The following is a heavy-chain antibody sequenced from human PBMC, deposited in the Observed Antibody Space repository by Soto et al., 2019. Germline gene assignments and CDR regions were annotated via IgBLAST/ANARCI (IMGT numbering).Heavy chain of an antibody. CDR1: GYTFTSYG. D-gene: IGHD5-18*01. V-gene: IGHV1-18*04. CDR3: ARDEDTADPSFYGMDV. Sequence: QVQLVQSGAEVKKPGASVKVSCKASGYTFTSYGISWVRQAPGQGLEWMGWISAYNGNTNYAQKLQGRVTMTTDTSTSTAYVELRSLRSDDTAVYYCARDEDTADPSFYGMDVWGQGTTVTVSS. CDR2: ISAYNGNT. J-gene: IGHJ6*02.